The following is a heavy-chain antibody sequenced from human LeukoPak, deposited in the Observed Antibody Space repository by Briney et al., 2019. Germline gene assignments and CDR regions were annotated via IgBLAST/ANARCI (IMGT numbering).Heavy chain of an antibody. D-gene: IGHD3-16*02. CDR2: ISSSSSYI. J-gene: IGHJ4*02. CDR1: GFTFSSYS. V-gene: IGHV3-21*01. CDR3: ARDLSDYIWGSYRYFDY. Sequence: GGSLRLSCAASGFTFSSYSMNWVRQAPGKGLEWVSSISSSSSYIYYADSVKGRFTISRDNAKNSLYLQMNSLRAEDTAVYYCARDLSDYIWGSYRYFDYWGQGTLVTVSS.